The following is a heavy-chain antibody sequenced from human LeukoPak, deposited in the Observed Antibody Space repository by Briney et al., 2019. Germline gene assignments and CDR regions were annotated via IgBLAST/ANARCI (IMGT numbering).Heavy chain of an antibody. Sequence: NASETLSLTCTVSGGSISSYYWNWIRQPPGKGLEWIGYIYYSGSTYYNPSLKSRVTISVDTSKNQFSLKLSSVTAADTAVYYCARVGITMIVADDAFDIWGQGTMVTVSS. D-gene: IGHD3-22*01. V-gene: IGHV4-59*12. J-gene: IGHJ3*02. CDR3: ARVGITMIVADDAFDI. CDR2: IYYSGST. CDR1: GGSISSYY.